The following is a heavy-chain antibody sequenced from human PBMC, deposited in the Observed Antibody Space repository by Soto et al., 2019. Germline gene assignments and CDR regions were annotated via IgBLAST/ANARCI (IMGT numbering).Heavy chain of an antibody. D-gene: IGHD2-8*01. J-gene: IGHJ5*02. CDR1: GGSISSYY. Sequence: PSETLSLTCTVSGGSISSYYWSWIRQPPGKGLEWFGYIYYSGSTNYNPSLKSRVTISVDTSKNQFSLKLSSVTAADTAVYYCARGLGYCTNGVCYTHTNWFDPWGQGTLVTVAS. CDR2: IYYSGST. CDR3: ARGLGYCTNGVCYTHTNWFDP. V-gene: IGHV4-59*01.